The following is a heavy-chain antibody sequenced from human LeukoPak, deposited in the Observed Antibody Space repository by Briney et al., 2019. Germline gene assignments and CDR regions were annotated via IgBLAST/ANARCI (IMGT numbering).Heavy chain of an antibody. CDR2: IDPSSGTT. CDR3: ARDLGD. CDR1: GYTFTNYY. V-gene: IGHV1-46*01. J-gene: IGHJ4*02. Sequence: ASVKVSCKASGYTFTNYYMHWVRQAPGQGLEWMGIIDPSSGTTTYTQKFQGRVTMTRDTSISTAYMELSRLRSDDTAVYYCARDLGDWGQGTLVTVSS.